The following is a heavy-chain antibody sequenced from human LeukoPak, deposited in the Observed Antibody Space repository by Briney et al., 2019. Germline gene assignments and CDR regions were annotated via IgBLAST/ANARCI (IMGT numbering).Heavy chain of an antibody. V-gene: IGHV3-74*03. CDR2: INGDGSNT. D-gene: IGHD3-10*01. CDR1: GFTFSSHW. CDR3: GRDVWLGGSYYVDP. J-gene: IGHJ5*02. Sequence: QPGGSLRLSCAASGFTFSSHWMHWVRQAPGKGLVWVSRINGDGSNTTYADSVKGRFTISRDNAKNTLYLQMNSLRAEDTAVYFCGRDVWLGGSYYVDPWGQGTLVIVSS.